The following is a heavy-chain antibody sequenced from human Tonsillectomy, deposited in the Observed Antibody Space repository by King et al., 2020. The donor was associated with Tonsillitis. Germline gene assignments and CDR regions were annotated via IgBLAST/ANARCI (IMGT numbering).Heavy chain of an antibody. V-gene: IGHV3-74*01. CDR1: GFTFSSYW. CDR3: TRVRTVGLDAFDI. Sequence: VQLVESGGGLVQPGGSLRLSCAASGFTFSSYWMHWVRQAPGKGLVWVSRIKSDGSSTSYADSMKGRFTISRDNAKNTLYLQMNSLRAEDTAVYFCTRVRTVGLDAFDIWGQGTMVTVSS. D-gene: IGHD1-1*01. J-gene: IGHJ3*02. CDR2: IKSDGSST.